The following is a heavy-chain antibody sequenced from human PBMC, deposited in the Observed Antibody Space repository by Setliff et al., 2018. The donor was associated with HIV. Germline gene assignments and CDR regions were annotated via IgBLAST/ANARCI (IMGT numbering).Heavy chain of an antibody. Sequence: ASVKVSCKATEYMILAYKMNWVRQAPGQGLEWIGRISPNNGVAEYAPKFQGRVIMTLDTSISTVYLEIPSLTSEDTAMYFCAGVPGGGGNWFDPWGQGTLVTVSS. CDR1: EYMILAYK. J-gene: IGHJ5*02. D-gene: IGHD3-16*01. CDR2: ISPNNGVA. CDR3: AGVPGGGGNWFDP. V-gene: IGHV1-2*06.